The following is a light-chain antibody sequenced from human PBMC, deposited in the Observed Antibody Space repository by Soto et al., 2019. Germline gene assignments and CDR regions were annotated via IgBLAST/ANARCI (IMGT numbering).Light chain of an antibody. V-gene: IGKV1-33*01. CDR2: DAS. Sequence: DIQMTQSPSSLSASVGDRVTITCQASQVISNYLNWYQQKPGKAPKLLIYDASNLETGVPSKFSGSGSGTDFTFTISSLQPEDIETYYCQQYDNLPITFGQGTRLEIK. CDR1: QVISNY. J-gene: IGKJ5*01. CDR3: QQYDNLPIT.